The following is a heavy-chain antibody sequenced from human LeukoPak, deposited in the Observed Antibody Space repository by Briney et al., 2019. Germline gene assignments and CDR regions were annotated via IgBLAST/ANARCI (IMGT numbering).Heavy chain of an antibody. D-gene: IGHD3-10*01. J-gene: IGHJ4*02. V-gene: IGHV4-34*01. CDR3: ASRRSLLWFGEFPFDY. CDR1: GGSFSGYY. Sequence: SETLSLTCAVYGGSFSGYYWGWIRQPPGKGLEWIGEINHSGSTNYNPSLKSRVTISVDTSKNQFSLKLSSVTAADTAVYYCASRRSLLWFGEFPFDYWGQGTLATVSS. CDR2: INHSGST.